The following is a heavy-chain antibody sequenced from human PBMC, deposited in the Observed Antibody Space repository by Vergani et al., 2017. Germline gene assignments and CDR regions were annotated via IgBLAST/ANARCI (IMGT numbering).Heavy chain of an antibody. Sequence: QVQLQESGPGLVKPSETLSLTCTVSGGSVSSGSYYWSWIRQPPGKGLEWIGYIYYSGSTNYNPSLKSRVTISVDTSKNQFSLKLSSVTAADTAVYYCARPGSSVYYYGMDVWGQGTTVTVSS. V-gene: IGHV4-61*01. CDR3: ARPGSSVYYYGMDV. J-gene: IGHJ6*02. D-gene: IGHD1-26*01. CDR2: IYYSGST. CDR1: GGSVSSGSYY.